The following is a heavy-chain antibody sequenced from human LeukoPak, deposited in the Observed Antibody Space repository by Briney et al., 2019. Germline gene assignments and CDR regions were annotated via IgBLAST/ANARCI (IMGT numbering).Heavy chain of an antibody. CDR3: AKDLLRIYWRTFDS. CDR2: ISSSGTTI. CDR1: GFTFSDSY. J-gene: IGHJ4*02. D-gene: IGHD3-10*01. Sequence: PGGSLRLSCAASGFTFSDSYMSWIRQAPGKGLEWVSYISSSGTTIYYADSVKGRFTISRDNSKNTLYLQMTNLRAEDTAVYFCAKDLLRIYWRTFDSWGQGALVIVSS. V-gene: IGHV3-11*01.